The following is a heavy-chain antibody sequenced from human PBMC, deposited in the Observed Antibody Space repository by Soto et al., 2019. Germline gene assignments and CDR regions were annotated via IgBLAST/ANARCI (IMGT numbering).Heavy chain of an antibody. CDR1: GFTFRSHC. D-gene: IGHD3-10*01. Sequence: GGSLRLSCVASGFTFRSHCMNWVRQASGKGLEWVSYISGSSATILYADVLRGRITISRDNGENSLYLQIHSLRDDDTAIYYCVRETNMARNWHLDLWGRGTLVTVSS. CDR2: ISGSSATI. CDR3: VRETNMARNWHLDL. V-gene: IGHV3-48*02. J-gene: IGHJ2*01.